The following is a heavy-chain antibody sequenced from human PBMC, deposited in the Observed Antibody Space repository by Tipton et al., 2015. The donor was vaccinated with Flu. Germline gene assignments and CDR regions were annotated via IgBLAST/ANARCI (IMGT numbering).Heavy chain of an antibody. Sequence: SLRLSCAASEFTFTYYCMSWVRQSPGKGLEWVATINQDGREKSYVDSVQGRFTISRDSTKTSLYLQMNSLRAEDTAVYYCVREMVITTAGTKFHEGMDVWGEGTTDT. J-gene: IGHJ6*02. CDR1: EFTFTYYC. CDR2: INQDGREK. V-gene: IGHV3-7*01. CDR3: VREMVITTAGTKFHEGMDV. D-gene: IGHD6-13*01.